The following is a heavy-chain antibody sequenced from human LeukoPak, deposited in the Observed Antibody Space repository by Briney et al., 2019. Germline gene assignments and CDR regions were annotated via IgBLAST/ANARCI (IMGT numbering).Heavy chain of an antibody. V-gene: IGHV1-18*01. Sequence: ASVKVSCKASGYTFTSYGISWVRQAPGQGLEWMGWISAYNGNTNYAQKLQGRVTMTTDTSTSTAYMELRSLRSDDTAVYYCARDGRGYDYGSALDIWGQGTMVTVSS. CDR3: ARDGRGYDYGSALDI. CDR2: ISAYNGNT. J-gene: IGHJ3*02. D-gene: IGHD5-12*01. CDR1: GYTFTSYG.